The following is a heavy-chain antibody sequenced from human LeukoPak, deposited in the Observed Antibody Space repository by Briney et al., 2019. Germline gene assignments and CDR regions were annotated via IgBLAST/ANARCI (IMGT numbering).Heavy chain of an antibody. D-gene: IGHD3-22*01. V-gene: IGHV3-48*01. CDR2: ISSSSSTI. Sequence: GGSLRLSCAASGFTFSSYSMNWVRQAPGKGLEWVSYISSSSSTIYYADSVKGRFTISRDNAKNSLYLQMNSLRAEDTAVYYCARVGITMIAVVNPPDSDAFDIWGQGTMVTVSS. CDR1: GFTFSSYS. CDR3: ARVGITMIAVVNPPDSDAFDI. J-gene: IGHJ3*02.